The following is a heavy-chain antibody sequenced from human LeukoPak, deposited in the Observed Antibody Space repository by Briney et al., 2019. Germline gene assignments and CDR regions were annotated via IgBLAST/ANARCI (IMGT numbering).Heavy chain of an antibody. Sequence: ESGPTLVKPTQTLTLTCTFSGFSLSTSGVGVGWIRQPPGKALEWLALIYWNDDKRYSPSLKSRLTITKDTSKNQVVLTMTNMGPVDTATYYCARIMRDGYNYWSIIFDYWGQGTLVTVSS. CDR2: IYWNDDK. D-gene: IGHD5-24*01. CDR3: ARIMRDGYNYWSIIFDY. V-gene: IGHV2-5*01. J-gene: IGHJ4*02. CDR1: GFSLSTSGVG.